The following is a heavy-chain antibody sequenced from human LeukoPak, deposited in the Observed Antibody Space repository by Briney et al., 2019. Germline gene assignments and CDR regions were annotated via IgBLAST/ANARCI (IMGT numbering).Heavy chain of an antibody. CDR2: ISAYNGNT. J-gene: IGHJ4*02. V-gene: IGHV1-18*01. CDR3: ARDGVRGYCSGGSCYAYFDY. CDR1: GYTFTSYG. D-gene: IGHD2-15*01. Sequence: ASVKVSCKASGYTFTSYGISWVRQAPGQGLEWMGWISAYNGNTNYAQKLQGRVTMTTDTSTSTAYMELRSLGSDDTAVYYCARDGVRGYCSGGSCYAYFDYWGQGTLVTVSS.